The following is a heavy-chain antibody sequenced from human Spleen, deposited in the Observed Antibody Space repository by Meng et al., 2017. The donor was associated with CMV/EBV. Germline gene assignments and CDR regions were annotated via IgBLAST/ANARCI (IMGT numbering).Heavy chain of an antibody. Sequence: SETLSLTCTVSGGSISSGDDYWTWIRQPPGKGLEWIGYIYYSGTSYYNPSLKRRITMSVDTSKNQFSLKLTSATAADTAIYYCASRYCSSNSCQRMSWGQGTLVTVSS. V-gene: IGHV4-30-4*08. D-gene: IGHD2-2*01. CDR3: ASRYCSSNSCQRMS. CDR2: IYYSGTS. J-gene: IGHJ4*02. CDR1: GGSISSGDDY.